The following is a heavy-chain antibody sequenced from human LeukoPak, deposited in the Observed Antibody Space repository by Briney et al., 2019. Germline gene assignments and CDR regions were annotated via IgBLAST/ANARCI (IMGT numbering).Heavy chain of an antibody. J-gene: IGHJ3*02. CDR1: GFTFSSYS. CDR3: ARGLGDFWSQGAFDI. CDR2: ISSSSSYI. Sequence: GGSLRLSCAASGFTFSSYSMNWVRQAPGKGLEWVSSISSSSSYIYYADSVKGRFTISRDNAKNSLYLQMSSLRAEDTAVYYCARGLGDFWSQGAFDIWGQGTMVTVSS. D-gene: IGHD3-3*01. V-gene: IGHV3-21*01.